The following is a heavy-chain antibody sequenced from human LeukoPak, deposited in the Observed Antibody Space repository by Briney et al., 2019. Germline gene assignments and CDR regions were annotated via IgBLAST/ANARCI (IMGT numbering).Heavy chain of an antibody. CDR3: AGHPQRSLGVTTMGPYYYAMDV. CDR2: IYYSGST. CDR1: GGSVSSSSYY. V-gene: IGHV4-39*01. J-gene: IGHJ6*02. Sequence: KASETLSLTCTVSGGSVSSSSYYWGWIRQPPGKGLEWIGSIYYSGSTYYNPSLKSRVTISVDTSKNQFSLKLSSVTAADTAVYYCAGHPQRSLGVTTMGPYYYAMDVWGQGTTVTVSS. D-gene: IGHD2-21*02.